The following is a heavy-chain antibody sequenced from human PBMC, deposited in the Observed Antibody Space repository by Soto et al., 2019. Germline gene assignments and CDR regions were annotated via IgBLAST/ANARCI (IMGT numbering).Heavy chain of an antibody. CDR1: GGSFSGYY. V-gene: IGHV4-34*01. J-gene: IGHJ6*03. CDR3: ASQPPRKEDYYYYMDV. CDR2: INHSGST. Sequence: SETLSLTCAVYGGSFSGYYWSWIRRPPGKGLEWIGEINHSGSTNYNPSLKSRVTISVDTSKNQFSLKLSSVTAADTAVYYCASQPPRKEDYYYYMDVWGKGTTVTVSS.